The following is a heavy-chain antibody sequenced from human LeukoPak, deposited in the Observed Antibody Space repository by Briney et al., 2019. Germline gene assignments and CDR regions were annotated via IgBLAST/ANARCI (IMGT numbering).Heavy chain of an antibody. D-gene: IGHD3-9*01. Sequence: SETLSLTCAVYGGSFSGYYWSWIRQPPGKGLEWIGEINHSGSTNYNPSLKSRVTISVDTSKNQFSLKLSSVTAADTAVYYCARAPLILTGYYTWGQGTLVTVSS. V-gene: IGHV4-34*01. CDR2: INHSGST. CDR3: ARAPLILTGYYT. J-gene: IGHJ5*02. CDR1: GGSFSGYY.